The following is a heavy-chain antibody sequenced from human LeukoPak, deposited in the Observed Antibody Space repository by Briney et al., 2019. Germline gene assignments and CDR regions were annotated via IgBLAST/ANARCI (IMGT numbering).Heavy chain of an antibody. J-gene: IGHJ6*02. CDR3: ARALRWSVVVAATPWDYYYGMDV. V-gene: IGHV3-30-3*01. CDR2: ISYDGSNK. D-gene: IGHD2-15*01. CDR1: GFTFSSYA. Sequence: GRSLRLSCAASGFTFSSYAMHWVRQAPGKGLEWVAVISYDGSNKYYADSVKGRFTISRDNSKNPLYLQMNSLRAEDTAVYYCARALRWSVVVAATPWDYYYGMDVWGQGTTVTVSS.